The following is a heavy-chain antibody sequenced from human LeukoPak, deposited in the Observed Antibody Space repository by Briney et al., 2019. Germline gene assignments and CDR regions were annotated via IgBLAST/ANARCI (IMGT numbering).Heavy chain of an antibody. V-gene: IGHV5-51*01. CDR1: GYTFSDYW. Sequence: GESLKISCKASGYTFSDYWIGWVRQMPGKGLEWMGIIYPGDSDTRYSPSFQGQVTISADKSISTAYLQWSSLKASDAAMYYCARRIAAAGVFDYWGQGTLVTVSS. D-gene: IGHD6-13*01. CDR3: ARRIAAAGVFDY. J-gene: IGHJ4*02. CDR2: IYPGDSDT.